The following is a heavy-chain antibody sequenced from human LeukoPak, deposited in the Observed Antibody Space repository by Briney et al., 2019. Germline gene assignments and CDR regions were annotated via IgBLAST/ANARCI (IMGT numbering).Heavy chain of an antibody. CDR3: AKEKGAPAGLFDS. CDR2: IRYDGRNK. J-gene: IGHJ4*02. Sequence: PGGSLRLSCAASGFTLTSYGMHWVRQAPGKGLRWVAFIRYDGRNKYYGDSGKGRFTISRDNSKNTLFLQMNSLRPEDTAVYYCAKEKGAPAGLFDSWGQGTLVTVSS. CDR1: GFTLTSYG. D-gene: IGHD6-13*01. V-gene: IGHV3-30*02.